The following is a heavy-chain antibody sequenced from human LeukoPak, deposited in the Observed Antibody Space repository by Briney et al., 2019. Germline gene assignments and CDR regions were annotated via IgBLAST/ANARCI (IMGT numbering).Heavy chain of an antibody. J-gene: IGHJ4*02. Sequence: GGSLRLSCAASGFTFSTYAMHWVRQAPGKGLEWVAVISYDGTNKYYADSVKGRFTISRDNSKNTLFLQMNSLRAEDTAVYYCARNAEDTRPHYFDLWGQGTLVTVSS. CDR1: GFTFSTYA. CDR3: ARNAEDTRPHYFDL. D-gene: IGHD5-18*01. CDR2: ISYDGTNK. V-gene: IGHV3-30-3*01.